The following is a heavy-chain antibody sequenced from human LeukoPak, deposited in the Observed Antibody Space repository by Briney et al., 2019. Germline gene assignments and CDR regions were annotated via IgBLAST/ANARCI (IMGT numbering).Heavy chain of an antibody. V-gene: IGHV3-48*01. CDR2: ISSSSSTI. D-gene: IGHD6-19*01. J-gene: IGHJ6*03. CDR1: GFTFSSYS. CDR3: ARDKMGSGWYDYYYYMDV. Sequence: PGGSLRLSCAASGFTFSSYSMNWVRQAPGKGLEWVSYISSSSSTIYYADSVKGRFTISRDNAKNSLYLQMNSLRAEDTAVYYCARDKMGSGWYDYYYYMDVWGKGTTVTVSS.